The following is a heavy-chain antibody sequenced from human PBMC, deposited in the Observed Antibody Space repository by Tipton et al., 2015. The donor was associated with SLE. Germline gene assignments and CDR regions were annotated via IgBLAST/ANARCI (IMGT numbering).Heavy chain of an antibody. CDR2: IRYDGSDK. V-gene: IGHV3-30*02. CDR3: AKDRRYSSSFVGYYYDMDV. Sequence: SLRLSCAASGFTFSTYGIHWVRQAPGKGLEWVAFIRYDGSDKYYADSVKGRFTISRDNSKNTLYLQMNSLRAEDTAVYYCAKDRRYSSSFVGYYYDMDVRGQGTTVTVSS. J-gene: IGHJ6*02. D-gene: IGHD6-13*01. CDR1: GFTFSTYG.